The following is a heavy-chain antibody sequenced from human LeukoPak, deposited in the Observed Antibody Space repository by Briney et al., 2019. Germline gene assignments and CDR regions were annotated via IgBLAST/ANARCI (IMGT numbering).Heavy chain of an antibody. D-gene: IGHD5-24*01. CDR3: AALRDGYNLA. V-gene: IGHV1-69*05. J-gene: IGHJ5*02. Sequence: GASVKVSCKASGGTFSSYAISWVRQAPGQGLEWMGGIIPIFGTANYAQKFQGRVTITTDESTSTAYMELRSLRSDDTAVYYCAALRDGYNLAWGQGTLVTVSS. CDR1: GGTFSSYA. CDR2: IIPIFGTA.